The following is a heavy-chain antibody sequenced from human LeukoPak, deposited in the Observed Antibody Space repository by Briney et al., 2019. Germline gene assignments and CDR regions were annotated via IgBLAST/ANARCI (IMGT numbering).Heavy chain of an antibody. CDR2: RRYEGSNK. V-gene: IGHV3-30*02. Sequence: GWALTLSCAASRCTFISYFMHSVRPAPSKGREWVGFRRYEGSNKYYPDSVKGRFTISRDNSKNTLYLQMNSLRAEDTAVYYCAKVNDYGDYVSFDYWGQGTLVTVSS. J-gene: IGHJ4*02. D-gene: IGHD4-17*01. CDR3: AKVNDYGDYVSFDY. CDR1: RCTFISYF.